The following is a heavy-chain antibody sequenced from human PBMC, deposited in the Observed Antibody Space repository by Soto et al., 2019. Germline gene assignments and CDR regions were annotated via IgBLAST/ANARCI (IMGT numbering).Heavy chain of an antibody. D-gene: IGHD1-26*01. CDR2: ISGSGGST. CDR3: AKDRYSGSPAALLYY. Sequence: GGSLRLSCAASGFTFSGYAMSWVRQAPGKGLEWVSAISGSGGSTYYADSVKGRFTISRDNSKNTLYLQMNSLRAEDTAVYYCAKDRYSGSPAALLYYWRQGTLVTVPQ. CDR1: GFTFSGYA. J-gene: IGHJ4*02. V-gene: IGHV3-23*01.